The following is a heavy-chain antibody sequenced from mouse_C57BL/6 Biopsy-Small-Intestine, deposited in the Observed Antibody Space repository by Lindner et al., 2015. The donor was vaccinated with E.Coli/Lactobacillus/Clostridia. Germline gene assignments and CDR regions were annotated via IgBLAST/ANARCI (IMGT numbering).Heavy chain of an antibody. J-gene: IGHJ4*01. CDR3: ARVGDRVYDYPFDY. V-gene: IGHV1S55*01. D-gene: IGHD2-4*01. Sequence: KVSCKASGYTFTSHEINWVRQATGQGLEWMGWMNPNSGDTGYAQKFQGRLTMTRNTSISTAYMELSSLRSEDTAVYYCARVGDRVYDYPFDYWGQGTLVTVSS. CDR2: MNPNSGDT. CDR1: GYTFTSHE.